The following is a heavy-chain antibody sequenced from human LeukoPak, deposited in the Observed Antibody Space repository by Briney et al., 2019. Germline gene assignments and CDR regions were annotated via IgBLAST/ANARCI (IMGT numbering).Heavy chain of an antibody. CDR1: GYIFTSYG. J-gene: IGHJ4*02. Sequence: GASVKVSCKASGYIFTSYGTSWVRQAPGQGLEWMGWISGYNGNTNYAQKFQGRVTMTTDTSTNTTYMELRSLSSDDTAVYYCARQKIFDYWGQGTLVTVSS. CDR2: ISGYNGNT. CDR3: ARQKIFDY. V-gene: IGHV1-18*01.